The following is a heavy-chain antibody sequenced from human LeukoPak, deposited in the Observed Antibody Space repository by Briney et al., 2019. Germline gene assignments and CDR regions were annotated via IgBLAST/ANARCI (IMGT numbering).Heavy chain of an antibody. CDR1: GFTFSSYW. J-gene: IGHJ4*02. CDR3: AREMPPGDYFDY. V-gene: IGHV3-7*05. D-gene: IGHD2-2*01. Sequence: GGSLRLSCVASGFTFSSYWMSWVRQAPGKGLEWVANIKEDGGGKYYVDSVKGRFTISRDNAKNSLYLQMSSLRAEDTAVYYCAREMPPGDYFDYWGQGTLVTVSS. CDR2: IKEDGGGK.